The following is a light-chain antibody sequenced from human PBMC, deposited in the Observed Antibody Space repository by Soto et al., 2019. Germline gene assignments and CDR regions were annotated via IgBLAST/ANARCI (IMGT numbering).Light chain of an antibody. Sequence: QSVLTQPPSASGTPGQRVTISCSGSSNNIGSNTVNWYQQLPGTAPKLLIYSNNQRPSGVPDRFSGSKSGTSASLAISGLQSEDEADYYCAAWDDSLNVVFGGGTKLTVL. V-gene: IGLV1-44*01. CDR1: SNNIGSNT. CDR2: SNN. J-gene: IGLJ2*01. CDR3: AAWDDSLNVV.